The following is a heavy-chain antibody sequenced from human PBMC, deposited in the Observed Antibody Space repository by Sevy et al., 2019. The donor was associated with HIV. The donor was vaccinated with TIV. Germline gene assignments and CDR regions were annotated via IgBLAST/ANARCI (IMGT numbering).Heavy chain of an antibody. CDR2: IKQDGSEK. Sequence: GGSLRLSCAASGFTFSNYWMSWVRQAPGKGLEWVANIKQDGSEKYYVDSVEGRFTMPRGNARNSLYLQMNNLGAEDTAVYYCARPYRTDPFYYSGSGGYYYPSYFDYWGQGTLVTVSS. CDR3: ARPYRTDPFYYSGSGGYYYPSYFDY. J-gene: IGHJ4*02. V-gene: IGHV3-7*01. D-gene: IGHD3-22*01. CDR1: GFTFSNYW.